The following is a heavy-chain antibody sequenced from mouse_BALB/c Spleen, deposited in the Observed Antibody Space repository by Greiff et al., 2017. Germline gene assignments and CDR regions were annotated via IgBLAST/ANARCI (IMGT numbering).Heavy chain of an antibody. J-gene: IGHJ4*01. CDR3: ASPSSYDAMDY. CDR2: ISSGSSTI. CDR1: GFTFSSFG. D-gene: IGHD1-1*01. Sequence: EVKVEESGGGLVQPGGSRKLSCAASGFTFSSFGMHWVRQAPEKGLEWVAYISSGSSTIYYADTVKGRFTISRDNPKNTLFLQMTSLRSEDTAMYYCASPSSYDAMDYWGQGTSVTVSS. V-gene: IGHV5-17*02.